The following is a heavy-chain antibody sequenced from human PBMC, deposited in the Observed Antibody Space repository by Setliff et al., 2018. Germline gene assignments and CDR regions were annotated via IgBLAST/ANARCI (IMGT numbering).Heavy chain of an antibody. J-gene: IGHJ4*02. V-gene: IGHV1-69*05. D-gene: IGHD3-22*01. CDR3: ARGYYDSYARYYVVGDY. Sequence: ASVKVSCKAAGGTFSSFGISWVRQAPGQGLEWMGGTISIFGTTNYEQKFQSRVTMTRDTSTSTVYMELSSLRTEDTAVYYCARGYYDSYARYYVVGDYWGQGTPVTVSS. CDR2: TISIFGTT. CDR1: GGTFSSFG.